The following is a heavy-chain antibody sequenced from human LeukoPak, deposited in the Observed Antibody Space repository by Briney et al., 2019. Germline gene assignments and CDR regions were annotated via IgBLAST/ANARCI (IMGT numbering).Heavy chain of an antibody. CDR1: GFTFSNYA. V-gene: IGHV3-64*01. CDR2: ISSNGGST. D-gene: IGHD2-21*02. CDR3: ARDGGTYCGGDCYGD. Sequence: GGSLRLSCAASGFTFSNYAMNWVRLAPGKGLEYVSGISSNGGSTNYANSVKGRFTISRDNSKNTLYLQMGSLRAEDMAVYYCARDGGTYCGGDCYGDWGQGTLVTVSS. J-gene: IGHJ4*02.